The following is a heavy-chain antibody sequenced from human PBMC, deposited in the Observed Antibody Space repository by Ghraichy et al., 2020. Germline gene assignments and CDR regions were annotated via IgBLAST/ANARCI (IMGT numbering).Heavy chain of an antibody. D-gene: IGHD3-22*01. J-gene: IGHJ4*02. V-gene: IGHV1-18*01. Sequence: GRRGVRKAPGKGLEWMGWISAYNGNTNYAQKFQGRVTMTTDTSTNTAYMELRSLRSDDTAMYYCAKDKGLSGYYDSSTYYNPGAIDYCGRGTLFTVSS. CDR1: G. CDR3: AKDKGLSGYYDSSTYYNPGAIDY. CDR2: ISAYNGNT.